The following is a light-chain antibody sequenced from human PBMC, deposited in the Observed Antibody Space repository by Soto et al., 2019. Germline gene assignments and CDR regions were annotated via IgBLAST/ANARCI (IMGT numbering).Light chain of an antibody. Sequence: DIQMTQSPSSLSASVGDRVTITCRASQRITSHLNWYQQKPGKAPKFLIYAASSLQSGVPSRFSGSGSGTNFTLTISSLQPEDFATYYCQQSFSTPWTFGQGAKVEVK. CDR1: QRITSH. CDR3: QQSFSTPWT. J-gene: IGKJ1*01. CDR2: AAS. V-gene: IGKV1-39*01.